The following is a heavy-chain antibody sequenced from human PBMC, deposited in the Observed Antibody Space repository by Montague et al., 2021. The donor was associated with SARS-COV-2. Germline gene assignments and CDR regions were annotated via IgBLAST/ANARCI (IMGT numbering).Heavy chain of an antibody. CDR3: ARGLGRIEDV. J-gene: IGHJ6*02. CDR1: GGSFSGYY. V-gene: IGHV4-34*01. CDR2: INHSGST. Sequence: SETLSLTCAVYGGSFSGYYWSWIRQPPGKGLEWIGEINHSGSTNYNPSLKSRVTISADTSKNQFSLKLSSVTAADTAVYYCARGLGRIEDVWGQGTTVTVSS. D-gene: IGHD1-26*01.